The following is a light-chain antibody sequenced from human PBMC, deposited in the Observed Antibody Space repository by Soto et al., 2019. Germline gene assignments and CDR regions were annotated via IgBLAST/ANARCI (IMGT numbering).Light chain of an antibody. Sequence: EIGLTQSPSTLSVSPGERATLSCRASQSVSGDLAWYHHKPGQAPRLLIYDASTRALDTPARFAGSGSGTEFTLTISSLQSEEFAVYFCQQYNDWPITFGQGTKVDI. CDR3: QQYNDWPIT. J-gene: IGKJ1*01. CDR2: DAS. V-gene: IGKV3-15*01. CDR1: QSVSGD.